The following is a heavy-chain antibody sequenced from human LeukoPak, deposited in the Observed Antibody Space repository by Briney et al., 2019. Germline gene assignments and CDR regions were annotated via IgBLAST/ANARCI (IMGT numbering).Heavy chain of an antibody. D-gene: IGHD3-10*01. V-gene: IGHV4-30-4*01. CDR1: GGSISSGDYY. Sequence: PSETLSLTCTVSGGSISSGDYYWSWIRQPPGKGLEWFGYIYYSGSTYYNPSLKSRVTISVDTSKNQFSLKLSSVTAADTAVYYCARAAYGSGSYFPDFDYWGQGTLVTVSS. CDR3: ARAAYGSGSYFPDFDY. J-gene: IGHJ4*02. CDR2: IYYSGST.